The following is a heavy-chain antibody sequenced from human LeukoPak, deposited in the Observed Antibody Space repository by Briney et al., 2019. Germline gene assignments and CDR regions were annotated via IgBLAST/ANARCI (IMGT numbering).Heavy chain of an antibody. CDR2: IKRDGSET. CDR3: ARGVTSAWYLRYYFEY. Sequence: GGSLRLSCAASGFTFGSYSMSWVRQVPGKGLEWVANIKRDGSETYYADSVEGRFTISRDNAKNSLFLQMNSLRADDTALYYCARGVTSAWYLRYYFEYWGQGILVTVSS. D-gene: IGHD6-13*01. CDR1: GFTFGSYS. J-gene: IGHJ4*02. V-gene: IGHV3-7*03.